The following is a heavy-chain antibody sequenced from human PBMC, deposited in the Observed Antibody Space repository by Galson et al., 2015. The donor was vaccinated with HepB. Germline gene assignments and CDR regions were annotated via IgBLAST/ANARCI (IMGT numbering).Heavy chain of an antibody. CDR2: ISSGGNTI. CDR1: GFTFSSYW. V-gene: IGHV3-48*03. D-gene: IGHD1-1*01. J-gene: IGHJ4*02. CDR3: ARGRPGTFTVLGN. Sequence: SLRLSCAGSGFTFSSYWMSWVRQAPGTGLEWLSYISSGGNTIYYADSVKGRFTISRDNAKNTLYLQLNSLRAEDTAIYYCARGRPGTFTVLGNWGQGTLVTVSS.